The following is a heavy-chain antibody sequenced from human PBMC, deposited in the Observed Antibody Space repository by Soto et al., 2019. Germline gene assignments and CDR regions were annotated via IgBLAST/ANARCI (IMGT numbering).Heavy chain of an antibody. CDR3: ARDSIASSGWYHQIWYYSDY. V-gene: IGHV1-69*10. CDR1: GGTFSSYA. D-gene: IGHD6-19*01. Sequence: ASVKVSCKASGGTFSSYAISWVRQAPGQGLEWMGGIIPINGKTNYSQKFQGRVTITRDKSTSTAYMELSSLRSEDTAVYYCARDSIASSGWYHQIWYYSDYWGQGTLVTGSS. CDR2: IIPINGKT. J-gene: IGHJ4*02.